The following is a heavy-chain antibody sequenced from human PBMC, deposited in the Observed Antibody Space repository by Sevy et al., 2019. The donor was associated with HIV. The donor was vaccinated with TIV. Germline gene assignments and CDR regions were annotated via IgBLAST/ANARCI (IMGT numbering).Heavy chain of an antibody. V-gene: IGHV4-59*01. CDR2: IYYSGST. Sequence: SETLSLTCTVSRGSISSYYWNWIRQPPGKGLEWIGYIYYSGSTDYNPSLKSRVTISVDTSKNQFSLKLNSVTAADTAVYYCARGGPNQQQLDYFDYWGQGTLVTVSS. CDR3: ARGGPNQQQLDYFDY. D-gene: IGHD6-13*01. J-gene: IGHJ4*02. CDR1: RGSISSYY.